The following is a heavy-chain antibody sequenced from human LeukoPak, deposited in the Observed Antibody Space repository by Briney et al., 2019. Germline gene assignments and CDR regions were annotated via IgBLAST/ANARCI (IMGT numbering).Heavy chain of an antibody. V-gene: IGHV3-30*18. Sequence: PGGSLRLSCAASGFTFSSYWMSWVRQAPGKGLEWVAVISYDGSNKYYADSVKGRFTISRDNSKNTLYLQMNSLRAEDTAVYYCAKGSYYFDYWGQGTLVTVSS. CDR3: AKGSYYFDY. J-gene: IGHJ4*02. CDR2: ISYDGSNK. CDR1: GFTFSSYW.